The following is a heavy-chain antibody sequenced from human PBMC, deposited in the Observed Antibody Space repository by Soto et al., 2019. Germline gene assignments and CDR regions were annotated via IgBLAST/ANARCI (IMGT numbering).Heavy chain of an antibody. V-gene: IGHV1-24*01. D-gene: IGHD3-22*01. J-gene: IGHJ4*02. CDR2: FDPEDGET. Sequence: ASVKVSCKVSGYPLTELSMHWVRQAPGKGLEWMGGFDPEDGETIYAQKFQGRVTMTEDTSTDTAYMELSSLRSEDTAVYYCATEYYYDSSGYPHPFDYWGQGTLVTVSS. CDR1: GYPLTELS. CDR3: ATEYYYDSSGYPHPFDY.